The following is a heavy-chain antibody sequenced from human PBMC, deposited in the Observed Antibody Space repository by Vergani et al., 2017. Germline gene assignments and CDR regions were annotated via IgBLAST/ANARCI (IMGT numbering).Heavy chain of an antibody. V-gene: IGHV4-59*01. CDR3: AGGPVGYYYYGMDV. J-gene: IGHJ6*02. Sequence: QVQLQESGPGLVKPSETLSLTCTVSGGSISSYYWSLIRQPPGKGLEWIGYIYYSGSTNYNPSLKSRVTIAVDTAKNQFSLKLSSVTAADTAVYYCAGGPVGYYYYGMDVWGQGTTVTVSS. CDR1: GGSISSYY. D-gene: IGHD3-16*01. CDR2: IYYSGST.